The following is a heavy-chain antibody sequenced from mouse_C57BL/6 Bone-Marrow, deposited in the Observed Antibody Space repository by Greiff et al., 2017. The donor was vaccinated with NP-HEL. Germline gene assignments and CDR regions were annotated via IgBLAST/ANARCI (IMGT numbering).Heavy chain of an antibody. CDR3: ARRAYYYGSSYEVAWFAY. D-gene: IGHD1-1*01. CDR1: GYTFTSYW. CDR2: IHPNSGST. Sequence: VQLQQPGAELVKPGASVKLSCKASGYTFTSYWMHWVKQRPGQGLEWIGMIHPNSGSTNYNEKFKSKATLTVDKSSSTAYMQLSSLTSEDSAVYYCARRAYYYGSSYEVAWFAYWGQGTLVTVSA. V-gene: IGHV1-64*01. J-gene: IGHJ3*01.